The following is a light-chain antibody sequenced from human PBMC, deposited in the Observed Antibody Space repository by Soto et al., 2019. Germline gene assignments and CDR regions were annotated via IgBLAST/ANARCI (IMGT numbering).Light chain of an antibody. J-gene: IGKJ5*01. CDR2: GAS. CDR1: QSVSSN. Sequence: IVMTQSPATLSVSPGESATLSCRASQSVSSNLAWYQQKPGQATRLLIYGASTRATGIPARFRGSGSGTDFTPTISSLQSEDFAVYYCQQDTNWPPITFGQGTRLEIK. CDR3: QQDTNWPPIT. V-gene: IGKV3-15*01.